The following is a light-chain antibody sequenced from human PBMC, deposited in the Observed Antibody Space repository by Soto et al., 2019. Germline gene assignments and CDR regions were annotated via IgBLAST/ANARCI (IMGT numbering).Light chain of an antibody. V-gene: IGKV3-11*01. J-gene: IGKJ1*01. Sequence: EIVLTQSPATLSLSPGERATLSCRASQSVTSSLAWYQQKPGQAPRVLIYNTSTRATGIPARFSGSGSGTDFTLTISSLAPEDSAVYYCQQYGSSPRTFGQGTKVDIK. CDR3: QQYGSSPRT. CDR1: QSVTSS. CDR2: NTS.